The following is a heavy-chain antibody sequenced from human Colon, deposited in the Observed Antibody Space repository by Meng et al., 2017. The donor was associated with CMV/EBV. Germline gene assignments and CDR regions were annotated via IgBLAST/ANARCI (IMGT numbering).Heavy chain of an antibody. CDR1: GFTFSMYW. V-gene: IGHV3-48*03. J-gene: IGHJ5*02. D-gene: IGHD4-17*01. CDR3: TRAISGDYDSGWFDP. Sequence: GESLKISCAASGFTFSMYWMHWVRQAPGKGLEWVSYITSSGTTIFYADSVKGRFTISRDNAKNSLYLQMNSLRAEDTAVYYCTRAISGDYDSGWFDPWGQGTLVTVSS. CDR2: ITSSGTTI.